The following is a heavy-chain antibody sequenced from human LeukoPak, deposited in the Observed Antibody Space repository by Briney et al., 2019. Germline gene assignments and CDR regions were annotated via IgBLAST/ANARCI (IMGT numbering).Heavy chain of an antibody. CDR2: MNPNSGNT. CDR1: GYTFTSYD. V-gene: IGHV1-8*01. D-gene: IGHD4-17*01. Sequence: ASVKVSCKASGYTFTSYDINWVRQATGQGLEWMGWMNPNSGNTGYAQKFQGRVTMTRNTSISTAYMELSSLRSEDTAVYYCARASVPWAEFYGSTVTTTPGGFDPWGQGTLVTVSS. CDR3: ARASVPWAEFYGSTVTTTPGGFDP. J-gene: IGHJ5*02.